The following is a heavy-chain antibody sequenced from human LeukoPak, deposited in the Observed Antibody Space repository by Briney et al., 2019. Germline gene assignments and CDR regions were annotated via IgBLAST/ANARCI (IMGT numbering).Heavy chain of an antibody. J-gene: IGHJ2*01. CDR2: IYYSGST. D-gene: IGHD2-2*01. CDR3: ARRPGTRYCSSTSCLNWYFDL. Sequence: KPSETLSLTCTVSGGSISSSSYYWGWIRQPPGKGLEWIGSIYYSGSTYYNPSLKSRVTISVDTSKNQFSLKLSSVTAADTAVYYCARRPGTRYCSSTSCLNWYFDLRGRGTLVTVSS. CDR1: GGSISSSSYY. V-gene: IGHV4-39*01.